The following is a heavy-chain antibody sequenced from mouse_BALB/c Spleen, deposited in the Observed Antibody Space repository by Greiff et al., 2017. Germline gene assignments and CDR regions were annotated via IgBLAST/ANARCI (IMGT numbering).Heavy chain of an antibody. Sequence: EVMLVESGGGLVKPGGSLKLSCAASGFTFSSYAMSWVRQTPEKRLEWVASISSGGSTYYPDSVKGRFTISRDNAKNNLYLQMSSLKSEDTAMYYCARDRGGYGNFAYWGQGTLVTVSA. D-gene: IGHD2-1*01. J-gene: IGHJ3*01. CDR1: GFTFSSYA. CDR2: ISSGGST. V-gene: IGHV5-6-5*01. CDR3: ARDRGGYGNFAY.